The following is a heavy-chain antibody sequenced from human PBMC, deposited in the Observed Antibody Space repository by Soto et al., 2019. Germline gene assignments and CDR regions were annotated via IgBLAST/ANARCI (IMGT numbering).Heavy chain of an antibody. Sequence: AGGSLRLSCAASGFTFSSYAMSWVRQAPGKGLEWVSAISGSGGSTYYADSVKGRFTISRDNSKNTLYLQMNSLRAEDTAVYYCAKDLLPHPDSSHRYYYGMDVWGQGTTVTVSS. J-gene: IGHJ6*02. D-gene: IGHD6-13*01. CDR3: AKDLLPHPDSSHRYYYGMDV. CDR2: ISGSGGST. CDR1: GFTFSSYA. V-gene: IGHV3-23*01.